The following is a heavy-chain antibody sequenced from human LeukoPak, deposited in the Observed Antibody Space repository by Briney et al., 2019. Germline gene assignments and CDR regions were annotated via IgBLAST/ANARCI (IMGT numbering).Heavy chain of an antibody. Sequence: GGSLRLSCAASGFTFSSYWIHWVRQAPGKGLVWVSRINSDGSSTSYADSVKGRFTISRDNAKNTLYLQMNSLRAEDTAVYYSARGRRDGYNWYFDYWGQGTLVTVSS. CDR3: ARGRRDGYNWYFDY. V-gene: IGHV3-74*01. D-gene: IGHD5-24*01. J-gene: IGHJ4*02. CDR2: INSDGSST. CDR1: GFTFSSYW.